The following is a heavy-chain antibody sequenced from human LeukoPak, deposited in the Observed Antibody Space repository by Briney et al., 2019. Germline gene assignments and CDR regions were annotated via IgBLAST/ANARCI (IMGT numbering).Heavy chain of an antibody. Sequence: WGSLSLSCAASGFTFSSYGMHWVRQAPGKGLEWVAVIWYDGNNKYYADAVKGRFTISRDNSKNTLYLQMNSLRAEDTAVYYCARSTSSEYDIYHFDYWGQGPLVTVSS. CDR1: GFTFSSYG. CDR2: IWYDGNNK. CDR3: ARSTSSEYDIYHFDY. J-gene: IGHJ4*02. D-gene: IGHD3-9*01. V-gene: IGHV3-33*01.